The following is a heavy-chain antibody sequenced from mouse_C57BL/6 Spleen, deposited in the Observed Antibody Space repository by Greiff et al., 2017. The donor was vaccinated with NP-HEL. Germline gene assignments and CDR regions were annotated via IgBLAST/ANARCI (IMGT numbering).Heavy chain of an antibody. CDR1: GYTFTSYW. Sequence: VQLQQPGAELVKPGASVKLSCKASGYTFTSYWMHWVKQRPGQGLEWIGMIHPNSGSTNYTEKFQSKVTLTVDKSSSTAYMQLSSLTSEDSAVYYCARDPELGWFAYWGQGTLVTVSA. D-gene: IGHD4-1*01. CDR3: ARDPELGWFAY. CDR2: IHPNSGST. J-gene: IGHJ3*01. V-gene: IGHV1-64*01.